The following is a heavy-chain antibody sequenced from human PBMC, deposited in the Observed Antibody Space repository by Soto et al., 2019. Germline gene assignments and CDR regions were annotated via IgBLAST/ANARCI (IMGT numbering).Heavy chain of an antibody. J-gene: IGHJ6*02. CDR3: ARDKRNYYDSSGYPYYYYYYGMDV. V-gene: IGHV1-46*01. Sequence: QVQLVQSGAEVKKPGASVKVSCKASVYTFTSDYMHWVRQAPGQGLEWMGIINPSGGSTSYAQKCPGRVTMTRDTSTSTVYMELSSLRSEDTAVYYCARDKRNYYDSSGYPYYYYYYGMDVWGQGTTVTVSS. CDR1: VYTFTSDY. CDR2: INPSGGST. D-gene: IGHD3-22*01.